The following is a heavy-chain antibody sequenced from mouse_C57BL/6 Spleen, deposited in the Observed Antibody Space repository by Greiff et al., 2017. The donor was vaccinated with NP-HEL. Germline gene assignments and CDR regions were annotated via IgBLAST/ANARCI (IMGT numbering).Heavy chain of an antibody. D-gene: IGHD6-1*01. Sequence: QVHVKQSGAELVKPGASVKMSCKASGYTFTSYWITWVKQRPGQGLEWIGDIYPGSGSTNYNEKFKSKATLTVDTSSSTAYMQLSSLTSEDSAVYYCARGEGRFAYWGQGTLVTVSA. V-gene: IGHV1-55*01. CDR1: GYTFTSYW. CDR3: ARGEGRFAY. J-gene: IGHJ3*01. CDR2: IYPGSGST.